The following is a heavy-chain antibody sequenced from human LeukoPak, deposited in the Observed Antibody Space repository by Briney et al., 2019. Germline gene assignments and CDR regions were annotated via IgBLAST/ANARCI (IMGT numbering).Heavy chain of an antibody. CDR2: IYYSGST. V-gene: IGHV4-59*11. CDR3: ARARNYYDSSDYYYEGDAFDI. J-gene: IGHJ3*02. CDR1: GGSISSHH. Sequence: SETLSLTCTVSGGSISSHHWSWIRQPPGKGLECIGYIYYSGSTHYNPSLKSRVTISVDTSKNQFSLKLSSVTAADTAVYFCARARNYYDSSDYYYEGDAFDIWGQGTMVTVSS. D-gene: IGHD3-22*01.